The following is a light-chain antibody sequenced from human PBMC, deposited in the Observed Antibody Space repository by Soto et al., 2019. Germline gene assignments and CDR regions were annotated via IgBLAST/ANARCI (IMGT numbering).Light chain of an antibody. CDR3: QQYNSTPIT. CDR1: QGISNY. CDR2: AAS. Sequence: DIQMTQSPSSLSASVGDRVTITCRASQGISNYLVWYQQKPGKVPKLLIYAASTLQSGVPSRLSGSGSGTDITLTISSLQPEDVATYYCQQYNSTPITFGRGTKVDIK. J-gene: IGKJ3*01. V-gene: IGKV1-27*01.